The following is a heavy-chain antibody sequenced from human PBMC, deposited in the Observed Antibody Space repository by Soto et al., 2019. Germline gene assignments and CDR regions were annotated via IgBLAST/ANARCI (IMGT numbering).Heavy chain of an antibody. J-gene: IGHJ4*02. D-gene: IGHD1-26*01. CDR3: ARHVMSGSYFDF. V-gene: IGHV4-39*01. Sequence: TEALCVTGSVAGEPIRRGSVFRGWIPQPPGKGLECSASVYFTGSTNYDPSLKSRVTMSVDRSRNQFSLQLTSLTAAVTSVYYCARHVMSGSYFDFWGQGNLVTVS. CDR1: GEPIRRGSVF. CDR2: VYFTGST.